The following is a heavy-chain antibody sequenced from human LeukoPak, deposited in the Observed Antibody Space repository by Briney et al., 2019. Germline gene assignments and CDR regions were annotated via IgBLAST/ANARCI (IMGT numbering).Heavy chain of an antibody. CDR3: AIYDSSGYSPIRTHM. V-gene: IGHV1-69*13. CDR2: IIPIFGTV. J-gene: IGHJ4*02. Sequence: GASVKVSCKASGGTFSSYAISWVRQAPGQGLEWMGGIIPIFGTVKYVQKFQGRVTITADESTSTAYMELSSLRSEDTAVYYCAIYDSSGYSPIRTHMWGQGTLVTVSS. D-gene: IGHD3-22*01. CDR1: GGTFSSYA.